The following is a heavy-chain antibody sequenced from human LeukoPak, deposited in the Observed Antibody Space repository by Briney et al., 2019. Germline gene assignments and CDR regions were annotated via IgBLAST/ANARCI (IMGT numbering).Heavy chain of an antibody. CDR3: ARFDSSLDY. J-gene: IGHJ4*02. V-gene: IGHV4-59*08. CDR2: IYYSGSA. CDR1: GGSISSYY. D-gene: IGHD3-22*01. Sequence: SETLSLTCTVSGGSISSYYWSWIRQPPGKGLEWIGYIYYSGSANYNPSLRSRVTISVDTSKNQFSLKLSSVTAADTAVYYCARFDSSLDYWGQGTLVTVSS.